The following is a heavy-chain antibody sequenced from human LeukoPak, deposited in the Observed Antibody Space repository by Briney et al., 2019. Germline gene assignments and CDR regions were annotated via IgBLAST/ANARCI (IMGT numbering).Heavy chain of an antibody. CDR2: ISTSGTTI. J-gene: IGHJ4*02. V-gene: IGHV3-48*03. Sequence: GGSLRLSCAGSGFTFSSFEMNWLRQAPGKGLEWVSFISTSGTTIYYADSVKGRFTISRDNAKNSLYLQMNSLRAEDTAVYHCARRFWGLDYWGQGTLVTVSS. CDR3: ARRFWGLDY. D-gene: IGHD3-16*01. CDR1: GFTFSSFE.